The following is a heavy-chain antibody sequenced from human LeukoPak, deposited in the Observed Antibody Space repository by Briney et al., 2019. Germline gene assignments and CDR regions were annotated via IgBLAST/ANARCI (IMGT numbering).Heavy chain of an antibody. J-gene: IGHJ6*02. Sequence: PGGSLRLSCAASGFTFSSYAMHWVRQAPGKGLEWVAVISYDGSNKYYADSVKGRFTISRDNSKNTLYLQMNSLRAEDTAVYYCARGIWYYGSGSYYNEGAGSGSYGMDVWGQGTTVTVSS. D-gene: IGHD3-10*01. CDR2: ISYDGSNK. CDR1: GFTFSSYA. CDR3: ARGIWYYGSGSYYNEGAGSGSYGMDV. V-gene: IGHV3-30*01.